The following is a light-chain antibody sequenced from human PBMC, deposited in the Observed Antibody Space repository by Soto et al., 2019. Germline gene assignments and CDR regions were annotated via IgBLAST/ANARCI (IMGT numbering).Light chain of an antibody. CDR1: QSISSW. V-gene: IGKV1-5*01. J-gene: IGKJ1*01. CDR2: DAS. CDR3: QQYNSYRT. Sequence: DIQMTQSPSTLSASVGDRVTITCRASQSISSWLAWYQQKPGKAPKLLIYDASSLESGVPSRFSGSGSETEFTLTISSLQPDDFATYYCQQYNSYRTVGQGTNVEIK.